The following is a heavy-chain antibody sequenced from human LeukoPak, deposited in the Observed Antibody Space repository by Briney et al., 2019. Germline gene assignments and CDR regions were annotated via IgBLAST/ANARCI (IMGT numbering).Heavy chain of an antibody. CDR1: GFTFSLYG. CDR2: IGYDGENK. J-gene: IGHJ4*02. D-gene: IGHD3-22*01. V-gene: IGHV3-30*02. Sequence: GGSLRLSCAASGFTFSLYGMHWVRQAPAKGLERVAFIGYDGENKHYADSVKGRFTISRDNSKNTLSLQMNSLRTEDTAVYYCAKDGRYYDSSGYLVWGQGTLVTVSS. CDR3: AKDGRYYDSSGYLV.